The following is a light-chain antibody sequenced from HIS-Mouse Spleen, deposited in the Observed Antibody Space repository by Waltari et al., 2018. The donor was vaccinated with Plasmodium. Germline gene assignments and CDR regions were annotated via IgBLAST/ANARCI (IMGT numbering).Light chain of an antibody. J-gene: IGLJ3*02. Sequence: SYELTQPPSVSVSPGQPARITCPGDALPKKYAYWYQKKSSPAPVLVIYEDSKRPSGIPERFSGSSSGTMATLTISGAQVEDEADYYCYSTDSSGNHRVFGGGTKLTVL. V-gene: IGLV3-10*01. CDR2: EDS. CDR1: ALPKKY. CDR3: YSTDSSGNHRV.